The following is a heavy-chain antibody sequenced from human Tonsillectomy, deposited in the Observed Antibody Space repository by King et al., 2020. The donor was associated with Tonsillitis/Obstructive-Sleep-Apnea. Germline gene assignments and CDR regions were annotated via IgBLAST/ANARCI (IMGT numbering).Heavy chain of an antibody. CDR3: ARGYCTGGVCYGVNWFDP. Sequence: VQLVQSGAEVKKPGESLKISCKGSGYSFTSYWIGWVRQMPGKGLEWMGIIYPGDSDTRYSPSFQGQVTIPADKSISTAYLQWSSLKASDTAMYYCARGYCTGGVCYGVNWFDPWGQGTLVTVSS. CDR2: IYPGDSDT. J-gene: IGHJ5*02. V-gene: IGHV5-51*01. D-gene: IGHD2-8*02. CDR1: GYSFTSYW.